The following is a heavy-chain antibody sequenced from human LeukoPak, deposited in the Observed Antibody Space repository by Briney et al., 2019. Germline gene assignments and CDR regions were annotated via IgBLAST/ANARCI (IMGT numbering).Heavy chain of an antibody. CDR3: AKDYSPTVWFGELPFGGYYFDY. V-gene: IGHV3-15*01. Sequence: PGGSLRLSCAASGFTFSNAWMSWVRQAPGKGLEWVGRIKSKTDGGTTDYAAPVKGRFTISRDDSKNTLYLQMNSLKTEDTAVYYCAKDYSPTVWFGELPFGGYYFDYWGQGTLVTVSS. J-gene: IGHJ4*02. D-gene: IGHD3-10*01. CDR2: IKSKTDGGTT. CDR1: GFTFSNAW.